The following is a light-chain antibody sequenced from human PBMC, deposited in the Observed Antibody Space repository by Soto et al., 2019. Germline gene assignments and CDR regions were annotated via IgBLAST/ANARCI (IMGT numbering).Light chain of an antibody. J-gene: IGKJ4*01. CDR3: QQGYSTPLT. V-gene: IGKV1-39*01. CDR1: QSISRH. CDR2: GAS. Sequence: DIQMTQSPSSLSASVGDRVTITCRASQSISRHLNWYQQKPGKDPTLLIYGASNLQSGVPSRISGSGSGTDFTLTISSLQPEDFATYYCQQGYSTPLTFGGGTKVEF.